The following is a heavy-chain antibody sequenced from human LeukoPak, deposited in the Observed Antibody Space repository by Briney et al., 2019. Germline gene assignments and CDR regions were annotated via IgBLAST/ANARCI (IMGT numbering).Heavy chain of an antibody. J-gene: IGHJ4*02. CDR1: GFTFSSYA. CDR3: ARGGSGSYYKNDY. V-gene: IGHV3-66*01. D-gene: IGHD3-10*01. Sequence: GGSLRLSCAASGFTFSSYAMNWVRQAPGKGLEWVSVIYSGGSTYYADSVKGRFTISRDNSKNTLYLQMNSLRAEDTAVYYCARGGSGSYYKNDYWGQGTLVTVSS. CDR2: IYSGGST.